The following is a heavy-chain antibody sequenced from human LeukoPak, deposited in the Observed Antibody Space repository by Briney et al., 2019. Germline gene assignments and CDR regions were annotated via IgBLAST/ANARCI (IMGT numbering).Heavy chain of an antibody. Sequence: GGSLRLSCAASGFTFSSYSMNWVRQAPGKGLEWVSSISSSSSYIYYADSVKGRFTISRDNSKNTLYLQMNGLRAEDTAVYYCARSEGAAGTEDYFDYWGQGTLVTVSS. CDR2: ISSSSSYI. CDR3: ARSEGAAGTEDYFDY. D-gene: IGHD6-13*01. J-gene: IGHJ4*02. V-gene: IGHV3-21*01. CDR1: GFTFSSYS.